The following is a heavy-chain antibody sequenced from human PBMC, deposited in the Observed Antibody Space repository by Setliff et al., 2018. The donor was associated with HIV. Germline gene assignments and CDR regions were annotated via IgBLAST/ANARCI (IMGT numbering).Heavy chain of an antibody. V-gene: IGHV7-4-1*02. D-gene: IGHD3-10*01. J-gene: IGHJ3*02. Sequence: SVKVSCKAFGYTFTSYALNWVRQAPGQGLEWMGWINTYTANPMYAQGFTGRFVFSLDTSVRTAYLQISSLKAEDTALYYCARDRGVRGANDAFNIWGLGTMVAVSS. CDR1: GYTFTSYA. CDR3: ARDRGVRGANDAFNI. CDR2: INTYTANP.